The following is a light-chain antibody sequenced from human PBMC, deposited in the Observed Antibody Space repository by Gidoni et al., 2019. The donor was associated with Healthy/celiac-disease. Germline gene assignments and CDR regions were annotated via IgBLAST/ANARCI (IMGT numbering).Light chain of an antibody. J-gene: IGKJ5*01. V-gene: IGKV1-39*01. Sequence: DIQMTQSPSSLSASVGDRVPITCRASQSISSYLNWYQQKPGKAHKLLIYAASSLQSGVPSRFSSSGSWTDFTLTINSLQPEDFATYYCQQSYSTPPAFGQGTRLEIK. CDR2: AAS. CDR1: QSISSY. CDR3: QQSYSTPPA.